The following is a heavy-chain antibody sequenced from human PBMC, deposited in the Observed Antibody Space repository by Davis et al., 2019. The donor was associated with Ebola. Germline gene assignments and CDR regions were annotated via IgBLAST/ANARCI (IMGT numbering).Heavy chain of an antibody. J-gene: IGHJ4*02. V-gene: IGHV3-33*01. CDR2: IWYDGSNK. CDR1: GFTFSSYG. CDR3: ARRADY. Sequence: GESLKISCAASGFTFSSYGMHWGRQAPGKGLEWVAVIWYDGSNKYYADSVKGRFTISRDNAKNSLYLQMNSLRAEDTAVYYCARRADYWGQGTLVTVSS.